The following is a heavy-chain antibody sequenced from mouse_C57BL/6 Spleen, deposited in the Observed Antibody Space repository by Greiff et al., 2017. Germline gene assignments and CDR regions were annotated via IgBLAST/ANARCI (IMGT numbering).Heavy chain of an antibody. CDR2: ISDGGSYT. J-gene: IGHJ3*01. CDR1: GFTFSSYA. CDR3: AREYYGSSYETY. D-gene: IGHD1-1*01. V-gene: IGHV5-4*01. Sequence: EVKLVESGGGLVKPGGSLKLSCAASGFTFSSYAMSWVRQTPEKRLEWVATISDGGSYTYYPDNVKGRFTISRDNAKNNRYLQMSHLKSEDTAMYYCAREYYGSSYETYWGQGTLVTVAA.